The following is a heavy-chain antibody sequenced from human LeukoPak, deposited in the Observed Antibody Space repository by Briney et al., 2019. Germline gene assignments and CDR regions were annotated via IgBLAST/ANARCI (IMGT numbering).Heavy chain of an antibody. Sequence: GGSLRLSCAASGFTFSSYRMHWVRQAPGKGLEWVGFIRSKAYGGTTEYAASVKGRFTISRDDSKSIAYLQMNSLKTEDTAVYYCTRSYSSGWFFDYWGQGTLVTVSS. CDR1: GFTFSSYR. D-gene: IGHD6-19*01. CDR3: TRSYSSGWFFDY. V-gene: IGHV3-49*04. CDR2: IRSKAYGGTT. J-gene: IGHJ4*02.